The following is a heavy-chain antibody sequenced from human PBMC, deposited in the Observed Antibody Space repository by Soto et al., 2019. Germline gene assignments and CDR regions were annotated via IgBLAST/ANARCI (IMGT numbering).Heavy chain of an antibody. J-gene: IGHJ4*02. CDR3: ARPSRSGYETGIDY. Sequence: SVKVSCKASGGTFSSYTISWVRQAPGQGLEWMGRIIPILGIANYAQKFQGRVTITADKSTSTAYMELSSLRSEDTAVYYCARPSRSGYETGIDYWGQGTLVTVS. CDR2: IIPILGIA. D-gene: IGHD5-12*01. CDR1: GGTFSSYT. V-gene: IGHV1-69*02.